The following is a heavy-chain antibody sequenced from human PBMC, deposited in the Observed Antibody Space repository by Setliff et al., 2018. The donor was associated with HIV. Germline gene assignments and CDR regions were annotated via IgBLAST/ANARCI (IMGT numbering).Heavy chain of an antibody. CDR2: INHNSGGT. V-gene: IGHV1-2*02. Sequence: ASVKVSCKASGYTFTGYYMHWVRQAPGQGLEWMGWINHNSGGTNYAQKFQGRVTMTRDTSISTAYMELSRLKSEDTAVYYCARDRERGQYSRSAVGPLDYWGQGALVTVSS. D-gene: IGHD6-6*01. CDR1: GYTFTGYY. CDR3: ARDRERGQYSRSAVGPLDY. J-gene: IGHJ4*02.